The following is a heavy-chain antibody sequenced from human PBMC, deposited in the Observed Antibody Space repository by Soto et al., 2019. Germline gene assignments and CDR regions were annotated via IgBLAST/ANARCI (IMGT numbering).Heavy chain of an antibody. CDR3: TRAPLGIIVAPDF. CDR2: IYYTGMT. D-gene: IGHD2-21*01. J-gene: IGHJ4*02. CDR1: GTSISSSDYY. V-gene: IGHV4-39*07. Sequence: SETLSLTCTVSGTSISSSDYYWGWIRQPPGKGLEWITSIYYTGMTYYNPSLKSRVTISVDRSKNQLSLKLNSVTSEDTAVYYCTRAPLGIIVAPDFWGQGALVTVSS.